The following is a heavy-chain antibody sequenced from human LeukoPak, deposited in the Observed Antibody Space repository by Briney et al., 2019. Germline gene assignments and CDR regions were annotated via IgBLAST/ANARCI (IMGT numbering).Heavy chain of an antibody. V-gene: IGHV4-61*01. CDR2: IYYSGST. Sequence: SETLSLTCTVSGYSISSGYFRGWMRQPPGKGLEWIGYIYYSGSTNYNPSLKSRVTISVDTSKNQFSLKLSSVTAADTAVYYCARVAWFGELLDLYYFDYWGQGTLVTVSS. CDR3: ARVAWFGELLDLYYFDY. D-gene: IGHD3-10*01. CDR1: GYSISSGYF. J-gene: IGHJ4*02.